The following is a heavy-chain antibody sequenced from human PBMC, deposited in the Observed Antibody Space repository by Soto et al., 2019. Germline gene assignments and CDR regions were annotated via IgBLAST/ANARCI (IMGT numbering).Heavy chain of an antibody. J-gene: IGHJ4*02. V-gene: IGHV4-59*12. CDR2: IDYSGTT. Sequence: QVQLQESGPGRVRTSETLSLTCTISGGSPSYYYWTWIRQPPGKGLEWIGKIDYSGTTNYNPSLKSRVTISVDTSINQFSLKLISVTAADTAVDYCARDDRDDYIGNFGYSGQGTLVTVSS. CDR3: ARDDRDDYIGNFGY. CDR1: GGSPSYYY. D-gene: IGHD4-4*01.